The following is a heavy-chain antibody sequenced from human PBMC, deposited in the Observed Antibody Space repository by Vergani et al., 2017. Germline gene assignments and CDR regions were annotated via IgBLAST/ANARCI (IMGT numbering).Heavy chain of an antibody. V-gene: IGHV3-23*01. Sequence: EVQLLESGGGLVQPGGSLRLSCAASGFTFSSYAMSWVRQAPGKGLEWVSAISGSGGSTYYADSVKGRFTISRDNSKNTLYLQMNSLRAEDTAVYHCAKGGDILTGYSLWFDYWGQGTLVTVSS. CDR3: AKGGDILTGYSLWFDY. CDR2: ISGSGGST. D-gene: IGHD3-9*01. CDR1: GFTFSSYA. J-gene: IGHJ4*02.